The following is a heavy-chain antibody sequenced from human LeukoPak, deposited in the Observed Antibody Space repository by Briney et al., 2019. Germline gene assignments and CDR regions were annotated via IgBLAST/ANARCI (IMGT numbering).Heavy chain of an antibody. CDR1: GFTFDDYG. CDR3: ARSVDILPGYYPRGYFDY. V-gene: IGHV3-20*04. Sequence: GRSLTLSCAASGFTFDDYGMSWVPPAPGKGLESVFGINWNGGSTGYADSVKGRLPISRDNPKNSLYLQMNSLRAEETALYYCARSVDILPGYYPRGYFDYWGQGSLVSVSS. CDR2: INWNGGST. J-gene: IGHJ4*02. D-gene: IGHD3-9*01.